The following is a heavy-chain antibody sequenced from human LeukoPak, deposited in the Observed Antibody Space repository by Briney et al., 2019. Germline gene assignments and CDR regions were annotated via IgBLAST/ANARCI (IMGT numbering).Heavy chain of an antibody. Sequence: VASVKVSCKTSGYTFTDYYMHWVRQAPGQGLEWMGWINPNSGVTNYEQKFQGRVTMTRDASISTAYMELSRLRSDDTAVYYCARSPDFDYSNYVGHFDYWGQGTLVTVSS. V-gene: IGHV1-2*02. J-gene: IGHJ4*02. CDR2: INPNSGVT. CDR3: ARSPDFDYSNYVGHFDY. D-gene: IGHD4-4*01. CDR1: GYTFTDYY.